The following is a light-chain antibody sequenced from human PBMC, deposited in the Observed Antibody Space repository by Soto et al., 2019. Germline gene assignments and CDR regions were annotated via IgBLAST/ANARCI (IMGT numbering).Light chain of an antibody. Sequence: SYELTQPPSVSVSPGQTASIPCSGDKLGDRFACWYQQKPGQSPVMVMYQDTKRPSGIPERFSGSNSGNTATLTISGTQAMDEADYYCQAWDSSTGVVFGGGPKLTVL. V-gene: IGLV3-1*01. CDR3: QAWDSSTGVV. J-gene: IGLJ2*01. CDR2: QDT. CDR1: KLGDRF.